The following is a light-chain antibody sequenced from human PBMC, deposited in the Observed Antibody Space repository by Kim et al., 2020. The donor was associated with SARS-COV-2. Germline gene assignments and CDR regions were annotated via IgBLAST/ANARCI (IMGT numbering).Light chain of an antibody. J-gene: IGKJ1*01. CDR1: HSISNY. CDR2: AAA. Sequence: ASVGDRVTITCRAGHSISNYLAGYHQKPGKVPTLLIFAAATLQSGVPSRFSGSRSGTDFTLTISSRQPEDVATYYCQKYNSAPLTFGQGTKVDIK. V-gene: IGKV1-27*01. CDR3: QKYNSAPLT.